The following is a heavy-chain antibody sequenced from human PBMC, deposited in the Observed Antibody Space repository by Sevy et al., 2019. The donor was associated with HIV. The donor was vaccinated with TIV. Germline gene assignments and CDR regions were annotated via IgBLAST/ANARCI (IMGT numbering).Heavy chain of an antibody. CDR1: GFTFSTYA. CDR3: AKGDRTFYGLDV. Sequence: GGSLRLSCAASGFTFSTYAMSWVRQAPGKGLEWVSGISGSGGSTYDADALKGRFTIFRDNYKKTLSLQMNSLRAEDTAVYYCAKGDRTFYGLDVWGQGTTVTVSS. J-gene: IGHJ6*02. V-gene: IGHV3-23*01. CDR2: ISGSGGST. D-gene: IGHD2-15*01.